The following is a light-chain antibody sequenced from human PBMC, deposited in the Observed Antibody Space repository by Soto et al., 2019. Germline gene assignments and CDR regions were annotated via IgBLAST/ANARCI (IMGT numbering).Light chain of an antibody. J-gene: IGKJ1*01. CDR3: QQSHSNPWT. CDR1: QDISIY. CDR2: TAS. V-gene: IGKV1-39*01. Sequence: DIQMTQYPYSLSASVGDRVTISCRASQDISIYVNWYQQRPGKAPKLLIYTASTFQSGVPSRFRGSGSGTDFTLTITSLQPADSAAYYCQQSHSNPWTFGQGSKVES.